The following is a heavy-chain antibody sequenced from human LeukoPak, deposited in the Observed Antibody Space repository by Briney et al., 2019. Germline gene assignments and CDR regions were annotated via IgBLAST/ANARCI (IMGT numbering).Heavy chain of an antibody. J-gene: IGHJ6*03. D-gene: IGHD2-2*01. Sequence: GGALRLSCAASGVTFSSYAMSWVRQAPGKVVEWVSAISGSGGSTYYAASVKGRLTISRDNSQNTLYLQMNSLRAAGTAVYYCAKAGHTRNYYYYMDVWGKGTTVTVSS. CDR3: AKAGHTRNYYYYMDV. CDR2: ISGSGGST. V-gene: IGHV3-23*01. CDR1: GVTFSSYA.